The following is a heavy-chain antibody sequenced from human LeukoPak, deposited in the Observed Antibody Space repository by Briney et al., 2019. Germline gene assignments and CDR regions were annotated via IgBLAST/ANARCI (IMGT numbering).Heavy chain of an antibody. D-gene: IGHD5-12*01. J-gene: IGHJ4*02. CDR2: ISSSAGTI. Sequence: PGGSLRLSCAASGFTFSTYEMNWVRQAPGKGLQWISYISSSAGTINYADSVKGRFTISRDNAKNSLYLQMNSLTAEDTAVYYCARRFGGYGDYGGQGVLVTVSS. CDR1: GFTFSTYE. V-gene: IGHV3-48*03. CDR3: ARRFGGYGDY.